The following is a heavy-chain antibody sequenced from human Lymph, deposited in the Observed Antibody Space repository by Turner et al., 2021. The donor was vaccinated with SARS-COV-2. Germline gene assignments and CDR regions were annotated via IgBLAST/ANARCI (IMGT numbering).Heavy chain of an antibody. D-gene: IGHD1-26*01. CDR2: MNPNSGNT. V-gene: IGHV1-8*02. CDR3: ARGRYSGGGMDV. CDR1: GYTFTSYD. Sequence: QVQLVQSGAEVKKPGASVKVSCKSPGYTFTSYDINWVRQATGQGLEWMGWMNPNSGNTGYAQKFQGRVTMTRNTSITTAYMELSSLRSEDTAVYYCARGRYSGGGMDVWGQGTTVTVSS. J-gene: IGHJ6*02.